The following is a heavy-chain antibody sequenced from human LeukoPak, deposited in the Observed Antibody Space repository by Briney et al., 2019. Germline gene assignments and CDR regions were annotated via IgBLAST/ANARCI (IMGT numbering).Heavy chain of an antibody. CDR2: ISGSGGST. Sequence: GGSLRLSCAASGFTFSSYAMSWVRQAPGKGLEWVSAISGSGGSTYYADSVKGRFTTSRDNSKNTLYLQMNSLRAEDTAVYYCAKSTTVTDLGDYWGQGTLVTVSS. J-gene: IGHJ4*02. V-gene: IGHV3-23*01. CDR3: AKSTTVTDLGDY. D-gene: IGHD4-17*01. CDR1: GFTFSSYA.